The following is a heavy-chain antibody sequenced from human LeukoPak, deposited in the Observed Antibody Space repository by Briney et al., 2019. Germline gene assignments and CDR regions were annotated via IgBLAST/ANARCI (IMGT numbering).Heavy chain of an antibody. Sequence: SETLSLTCAVYGGSFSGYYWSWLRQPPGKGLEWIGEINHSGSTIYNPYLKSRVNISVDTSKNQFSLKLSSVTAADTAVYYCARGRYYGDYGWGRGTMVTVSS. CDR3: ARGRYYGDYG. J-gene: IGHJ3*01. CDR1: GGSFSGYY. CDR2: INHSGST. V-gene: IGHV4-34*01. D-gene: IGHD4-17*01.